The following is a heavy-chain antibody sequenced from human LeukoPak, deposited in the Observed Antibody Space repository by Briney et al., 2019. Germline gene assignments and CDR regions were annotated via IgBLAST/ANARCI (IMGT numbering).Heavy chain of an antibody. CDR3: ASGGYCASGSCYPNWFDP. D-gene: IGHD2-15*01. CDR1: GGSISSYY. CDR2: IYTSGST. Sequence: SETLSLTCTISGGSISSYYWSWIRQPAGKGLEWIGRIYTSGSTNYNPSLQSRVTMSVDTSKNQFSLKLSSVTAADTAVYYCASGGYCASGSCYPNWFDPWGRGTLVTVSS. J-gene: IGHJ5*02. V-gene: IGHV4-4*07.